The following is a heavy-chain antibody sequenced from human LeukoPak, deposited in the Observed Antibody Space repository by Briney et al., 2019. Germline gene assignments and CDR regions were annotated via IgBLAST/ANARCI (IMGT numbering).Heavy chain of an antibody. D-gene: IGHD2-21*02. V-gene: IGHV4-59*08. CDR1: GDSISSDY. CDR3: ARLDCGADSCYNY. J-gene: IGHJ4*02. CDR2: INYSGNI. Sequence: SETLSLTCLVSGDSISSDYRSWVRQPPGKGLEWLGFINYSGNISYNPSIKSRVTISIDTSNNQVSLNLRSVTATDTAIYYCARLDCGADSCYNYWGRGSLVTVSS.